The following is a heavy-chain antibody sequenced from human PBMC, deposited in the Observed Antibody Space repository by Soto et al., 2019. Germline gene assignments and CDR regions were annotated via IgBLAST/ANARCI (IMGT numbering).Heavy chain of an antibody. V-gene: IGHV4-59*01. J-gene: IGHJ4*02. CDR1: GVSMSSNY. D-gene: IGHD4-4*01. CDR3: VSYRGAFYFDH. Sequence: PSATLSLTCTFSGVSMSSNYWIWIRHSPGKGLEWIGFVYYGGTNYNPSFESRVTMSVDTPKNQFSLELNSLTAADTAVYYCVSYRGAFYFDHWGQGDLVTVSS. CDR2: VYYGGT.